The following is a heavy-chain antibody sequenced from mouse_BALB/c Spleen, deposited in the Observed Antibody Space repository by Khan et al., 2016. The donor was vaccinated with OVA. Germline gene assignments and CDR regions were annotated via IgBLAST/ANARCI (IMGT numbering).Heavy chain of an antibody. CDR3: ARDAGRY. J-gene: IGHJ4*01. D-gene: IGHD3-3*01. Sequence: EVQLQESGPELVKPGASVKISCKTSGYTFTENTLHWVKQSHGKSFEWIGVINPKNGVTSYNQKFKGKVTLTVDKSSSTAYMEFRSLTSEDSAVYYCARDAGRYWGQGTSVTVSS. CDR2: INPKNGVT. V-gene: IGHV1-18*01. CDR1: GYTFTENT.